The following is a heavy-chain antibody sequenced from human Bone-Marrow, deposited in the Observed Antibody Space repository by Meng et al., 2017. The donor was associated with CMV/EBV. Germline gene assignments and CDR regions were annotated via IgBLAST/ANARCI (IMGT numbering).Heavy chain of an antibody. CDR3: ARVTGSTMVRGVITKGYGMDV. D-gene: IGHD3-10*01. V-gene: IGHV1-2*02. CDR2: INPNSGGT. CDR1: GYTLSGYY. J-gene: IGHJ6*02. Sequence: ASVKVSCKASGYTLSGYYMDWVRQAPGQGLEWMGWINPNSGGTNYAQKFQGRVTMTRDTSISTAYMELSRLRSDDTAVYYCARVTGSTMVRGVITKGYGMDVWGQGTTVTVSS.